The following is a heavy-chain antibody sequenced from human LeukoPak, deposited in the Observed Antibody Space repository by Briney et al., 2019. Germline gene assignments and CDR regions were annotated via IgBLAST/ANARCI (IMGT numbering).Heavy chain of an antibody. V-gene: IGHV3-53*01. CDR2: IYSGGST. CDR3: ARAVWGNYFDY. Sequence: GGSLRLSCAASGFAVGSNYMSWVRRAPGKGLEWVSNIYSGGSTYYADSVKGRFTISRDNSKNTLYLQMNSLRAEDTAVYYCARAVWGNYFDYWGQGTLVTVSS. J-gene: IGHJ4*02. D-gene: IGHD3-16*01. CDR1: GFAVGSNY.